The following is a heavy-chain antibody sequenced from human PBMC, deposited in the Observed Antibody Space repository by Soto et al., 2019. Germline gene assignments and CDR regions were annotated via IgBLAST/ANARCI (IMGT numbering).Heavy chain of an antibody. Sequence: EVQLVESGGGLVQPGGSPRLSCAASGFTFSSYSMNWVRQAPGKGLEWVSYISSSSSTIYYADSVKGRFTISRDNAKNSLYLQMNSLRAEDTAVYYCASVLERRTGYYYYGMDVWGQGTTVTVSS. J-gene: IGHJ6*02. CDR3: ASVLERRTGYYYYGMDV. CDR2: ISSSSSTI. D-gene: IGHD1-1*01. CDR1: GFTFSSYS. V-gene: IGHV3-48*01.